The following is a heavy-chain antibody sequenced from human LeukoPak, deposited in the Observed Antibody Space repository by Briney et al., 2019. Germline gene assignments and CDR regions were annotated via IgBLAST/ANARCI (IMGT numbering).Heavy chain of an antibody. CDR2: IYYSGST. D-gene: IGHD3-22*01. V-gene: IGHV4-59*01. J-gene: IGHJ4*02. CDR3: ARAEDSSGYPLIDY. Sequence: SETLSLTCTVSGVSISSYYWSWIRQPPGKGLEWIGYIYYSGSTNYNPSLKSRVTISVDTSKNQFSLKLSSVTAADTAVYYCARAEDSSGYPLIDYWGQGTLVTVSS. CDR1: GVSISSYY.